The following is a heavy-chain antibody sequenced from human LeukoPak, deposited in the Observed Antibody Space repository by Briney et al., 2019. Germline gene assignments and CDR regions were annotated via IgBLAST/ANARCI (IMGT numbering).Heavy chain of an antibody. V-gene: IGHV4-59*07. CDR3: ARWSEMYFGS. J-gene: IGHJ4*02. CDR1: GDSIDSYY. CDR2: VFYSGPT. Sequence: SDTLSLPCTVSGDSIDSYYWSWIRQPPGKGLQGIGYVFYSGPTNYDASLKSRVAISVDRSKTQFSVKLTSVSAAAWAVFHCARWSEMYFGSWGQGTPVTVSS. D-gene: IGHD5-24*01.